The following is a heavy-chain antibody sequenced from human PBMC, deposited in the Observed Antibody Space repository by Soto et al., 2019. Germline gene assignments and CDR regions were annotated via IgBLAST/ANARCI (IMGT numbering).Heavy chain of an antibody. Sequence: GSLRLSCAASGFTVSSNYMSWVRQAPGKGLEWVSFIYSGGSTYYADSVKGRFTISRDNAKNSLYLQMNSLRAEDTAVYYCAKEDSSSWHYYYGMDVWGQGTTVTVSS. CDR1: GFTVSSNY. D-gene: IGHD6-13*01. CDR3: AKEDSSSWHYYYGMDV. J-gene: IGHJ6*02. V-gene: IGHV3-66*01. CDR2: IYSGGST.